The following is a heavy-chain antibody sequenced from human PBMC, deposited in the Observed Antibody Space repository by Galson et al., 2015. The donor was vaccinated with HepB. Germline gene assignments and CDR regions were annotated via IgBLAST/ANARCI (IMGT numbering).Heavy chain of an antibody. J-gene: IGHJ2*01. Sequence: SLRLSCAASGFTFSDYYMSWIRQAPGKGLEWVSYINSGGSSTYYADSVKGRFTISRDNAKNSLYLQMNSLRAEDTAVYYCASPIVAHSGWYFDLWGRGTLVTVSS. D-gene: IGHD2-15*01. CDR2: INSGGSST. CDR1: GFTFSDYY. CDR3: ASPIVAHSGWYFDL. V-gene: IGHV3-11*01.